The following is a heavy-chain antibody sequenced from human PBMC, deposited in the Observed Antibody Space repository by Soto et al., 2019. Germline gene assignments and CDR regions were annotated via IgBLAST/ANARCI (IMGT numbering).Heavy chain of an antibody. V-gene: IGHV3-30-3*01. CDR1: GFTFSSYA. CDR2: ISYDGSNK. Sequence: SLRLSCAASGFTFSSYAMHWVRQAPGKGLEWVAVISYDGSNKYYADSVKGRFTTSRDNSKNTLYLQMNSLRAEDTAVYYCAREGCSGGSCYWHDAFDIWGQGTMVTVSS. CDR3: AREGCSGGSCYWHDAFDI. D-gene: IGHD2-15*01. J-gene: IGHJ3*02.